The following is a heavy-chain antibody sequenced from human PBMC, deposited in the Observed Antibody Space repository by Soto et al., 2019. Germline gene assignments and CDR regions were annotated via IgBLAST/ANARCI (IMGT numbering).Heavy chain of an antibody. Sequence: EVQLLESGGGLVQPGGSLRLSCAASGFTFSSYAMSWVRQAPGKGLEWVSTIGGSGDITYYADSVKGRFTISRDNPKNTVYLQMNSLRVGDTAVYYCAKEEGTPVAGTRYYGMDVWGQGTTVTVSS. CDR2: IGGSGDIT. CDR1: GFTFSSYA. D-gene: IGHD6-19*01. J-gene: IGHJ6*02. CDR3: AKEEGTPVAGTRYYGMDV. V-gene: IGHV3-23*01.